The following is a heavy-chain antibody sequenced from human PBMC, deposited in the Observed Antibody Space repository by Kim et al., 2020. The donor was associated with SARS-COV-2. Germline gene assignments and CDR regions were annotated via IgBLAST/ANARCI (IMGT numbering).Heavy chain of an antibody. D-gene: IGHD6-13*01. CDR3: ASGGIAAADFDY. CDR2: INHSGST. Sequence: SETLSLTCAVYGGSFSGYYWSWIRQPPGKGLEWIGEINHSGSTNYNPSLKSRVTISVDTSKNQFSLKLSSVTAADTAVYYCASGGIAAADFDYWGQGTLVTVSS. V-gene: IGHV4-34*01. CDR1: GGSFSGYY. J-gene: IGHJ4*02.